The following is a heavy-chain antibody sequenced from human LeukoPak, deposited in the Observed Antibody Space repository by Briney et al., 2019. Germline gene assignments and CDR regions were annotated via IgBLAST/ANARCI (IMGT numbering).Heavy chain of an antibody. Sequence: GSLRLSCAASGFTFSSYSMNWVRQAPGKGLEWVSSISSSSSYIYYADSVKGRFTISRDNAKNSLYLQMNSLRAEDTAVYYCARSTSGWFGELLPYYYYYMDVWGKGTTVTASS. CDR2: ISSSSSYI. D-gene: IGHD3-10*01. V-gene: IGHV3-21*01. J-gene: IGHJ6*03. CDR1: GFTFSSYS. CDR3: ARSTSGWFGELLPYYYYYMDV.